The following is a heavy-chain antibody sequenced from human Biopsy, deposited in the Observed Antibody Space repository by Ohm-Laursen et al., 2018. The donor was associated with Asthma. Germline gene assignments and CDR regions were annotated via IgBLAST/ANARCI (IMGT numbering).Heavy chain of an antibody. Sequence: ASVKVSCKAPGGTFINFAISWVRQAPGQGLEWLGGIMTVFGTTNYAQKFQGRVTITADESTSTAYMELSSLRSEDTAVYFCARDYVGDYVQRHLPLAYWGQGTLVTVSS. CDR3: ARDYVGDYVQRHLPLAY. J-gene: IGHJ4*02. CDR1: GGTFINFA. D-gene: IGHD4-17*01. V-gene: IGHV1-69*13. CDR2: IMTVFGTT.